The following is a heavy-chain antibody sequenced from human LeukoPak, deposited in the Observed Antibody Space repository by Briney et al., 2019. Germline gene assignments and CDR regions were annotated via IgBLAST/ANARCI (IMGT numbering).Heavy chain of an antibody. CDR1: GYTFTGYY. V-gene: IGHV1-2*02. D-gene: IGHD3-9*01. CDR2: INPNSGGT. CDR3: ARVARDEYYDILTGYYSPHFDY. J-gene: IGHJ4*02. Sequence: GASVKVSCKASGYTFTGYYMHWVRQAPGQGLEWMGWINPNSGGTNYAQKFQGRVTMTRDTSISTAYMELGRLRSDDTAVYYCARVARDEYYDILTGYYSPHFDYWGQGTLVTVSS.